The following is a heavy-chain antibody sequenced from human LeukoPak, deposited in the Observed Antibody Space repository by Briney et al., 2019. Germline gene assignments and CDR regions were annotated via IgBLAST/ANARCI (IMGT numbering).Heavy chain of an antibody. CDR1: GFSFSHYP. V-gene: IGHV3-30*04. D-gene: IGHD4-17*01. Sequence: GGSLRLSCVASGFSFSHYPMHWVRRAPGKGLEWVAVIWLDGRDKYYADSVKGRFTISRDDSKNTLYLQMNSLRPDDTAMYYCASLMLTLSTVTPPFFDYWGQGTLVTVSS. CDR2: IWLDGRDK. CDR3: ASLMLTLSTVTPPFFDY. J-gene: IGHJ4*02.